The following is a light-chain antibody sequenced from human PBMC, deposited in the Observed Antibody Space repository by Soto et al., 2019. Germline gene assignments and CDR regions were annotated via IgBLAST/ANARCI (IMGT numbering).Light chain of an antibody. Sequence: EIVLTQSPATQSLSPGETATLSCRASQSVSSSLAWYQQKPGQTPRLLIYDASNRATGIPARFSGSGSGTDFTLTVSSLEPEDFAVYYCQQRSSWPLTFGGGTKVEI. V-gene: IGKV3-11*01. CDR1: QSVSSS. J-gene: IGKJ4*01. CDR2: DAS. CDR3: QQRSSWPLT.